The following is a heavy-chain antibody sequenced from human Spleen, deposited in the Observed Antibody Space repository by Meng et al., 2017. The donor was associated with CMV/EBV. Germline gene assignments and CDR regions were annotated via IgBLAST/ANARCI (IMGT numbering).Heavy chain of an antibody. D-gene: IGHD1-26*01. CDR3: ARDLSGSYRIFDY. CDR2: ISSSSTTI. J-gene: IGHJ4*02. Sequence: GESLKISCAASGFTFNNYWMTWVRQAPGKGLEWVSHISSSSTTIYYADSVKGRFTISRDNAKNSLYLQMNSLRAEDTAVYYCARDLSGSYRIFDYWGQGTLVTVSS. CDR1: GFTFNNYW. V-gene: IGHV3-48*04.